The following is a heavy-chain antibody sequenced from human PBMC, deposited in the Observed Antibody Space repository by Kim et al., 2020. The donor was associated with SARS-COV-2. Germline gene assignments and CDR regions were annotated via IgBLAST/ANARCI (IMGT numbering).Heavy chain of an antibody. CDR2: IYSGGST. D-gene: IGHD6-19*01. J-gene: IGHJ4*02. CDR1: GFTVSSNY. Sequence: GGSLRLSCAASGFTVSSNYMSWVRQAPGKGLEWVSVIYSGGSTYYADSVKGRFTISRDNSKNTLYLQMNSLRAEDTAVYYCARDPGNSSGWTFDYWGQGTLVTVSS. V-gene: IGHV3-53*01. CDR3: ARDPGNSSGWTFDY.